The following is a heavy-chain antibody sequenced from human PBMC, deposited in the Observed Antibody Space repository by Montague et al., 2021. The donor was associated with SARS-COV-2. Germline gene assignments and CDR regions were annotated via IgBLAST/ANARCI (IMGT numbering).Heavy chain of an antibody. V-gene: IGHV4-34*01. CDR2: IGHTGSF. CDR3: ARGGTERSTTFGVVFFPLLDS. CDR1: GGSLSGHS. Sequence: SETLSITCAVYGGSLSGHSWSWVRQAPEKGLEWIGDIGHTGSFKYNPSLKSRATMSIDAAKNQFSLRMTSVNAADTSIYYCARGGTERSTTFGVVFFPLLDSWGQGTLVTVSS. J-gene: IGHJ4*02. D-gene: IGHD3-3*01.